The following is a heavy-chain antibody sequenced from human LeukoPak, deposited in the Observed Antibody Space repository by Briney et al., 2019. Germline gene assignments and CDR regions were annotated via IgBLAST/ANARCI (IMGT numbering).Heavy chain of an antibody. CDR3: ARVHGELRFDY. D-gene: IGHD1-26*01. CDR1: GGSISSYH. J-gene: IGHJ4*02. V-gene: IGHV4-59*01. Sequence: SETLSLTCTVSGGSISSYHWSWIRQPPGKGLEWIGYIYYSGSTNYNPSLKSRVTISVDTSKNQFSLKLSSVTAADTAVYYCARVHGELRFDYWGQGTLVTVSS. CDR2: IYYSGST.